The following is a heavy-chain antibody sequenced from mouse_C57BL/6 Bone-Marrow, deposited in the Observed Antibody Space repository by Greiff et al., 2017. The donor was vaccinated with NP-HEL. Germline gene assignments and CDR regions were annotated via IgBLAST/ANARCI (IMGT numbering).Heavy chain of an antibody. CDR2: IDPSDSYT. V-gene: IGHV1-59*01. Sequence: QVQLQQPGAELVRPGTSVKLSCKASGYTFTSYWMHWVKQRPGQGLEWIGVIDPSDSYTNYNQKFKGKATLTVDTSSSTAYMQLSSLTSEDSAVYYCARGDYGSRHWYFDVWGTGTTVTVSS. D-gene: IGHD1-1*01. J-gene: IGHJ1*03. CDR1: GYTFTSYW. CDR3: ARGDYGSRHWYFDV.